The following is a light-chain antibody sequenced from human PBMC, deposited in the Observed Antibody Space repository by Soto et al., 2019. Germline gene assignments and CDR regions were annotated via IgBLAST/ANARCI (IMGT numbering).Light chain of an antibody. CDR2: GAS. V-gene: IGKV3-20*01. CDR1: QSVSSN. CDR3: QQYGSSLTWT. J-gene: IGKJ1*01. Sequence: EIVMTQSPATLSXXXXXXXXXXXRASQSVSSNLAWYQQKPGQAPRLLIYGASSRATGIPDRFSGSGSGTDFTLTISRLEPEDFAVYYCQQYGSSLTWTFGQGTKVDIK.